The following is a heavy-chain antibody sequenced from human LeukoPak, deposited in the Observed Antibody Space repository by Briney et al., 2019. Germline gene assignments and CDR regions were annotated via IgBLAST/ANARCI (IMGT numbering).Heavy chain of an antibody. CDR3: ARERGGRFDY. V-gene: IGHV4-59*11. D-gene: IGHD3-16*01. CDR2: IYYSGST. Sequence: SETLSLTCTVSGGSISSHYWSWIRQPPGKGLEWIGYIYYSGSTNYNPSLKSRVTISVDTSKNQFSLKLSSVTAADTAVYYWARERGGRFDYWGRGTLVTVSS. CDR1: GGSISSHY. J-gene: IGHJ4*02.